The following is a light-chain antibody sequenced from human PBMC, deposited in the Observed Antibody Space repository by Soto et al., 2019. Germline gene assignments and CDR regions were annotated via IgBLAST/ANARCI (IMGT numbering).Light chain of an antibody. V-gene: IGKV1-5*03. CDR3: HQYNSFWT. CDR2: KAS. J-gene: IGKJ1*01. Sequence: DIQMTQSPSTLSGSVGDRVSSTCRASQTISSWLAWYQQKPGKAPKLLIYKASTLKSGVPSRFSGSGSGTEFTLTISSLQPDDFATYYCHQYNSFWTFGQGTKVDIK. CDR1: QTISSW.